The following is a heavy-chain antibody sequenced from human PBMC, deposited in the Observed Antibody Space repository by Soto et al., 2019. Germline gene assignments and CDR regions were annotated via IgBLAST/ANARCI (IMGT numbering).Heavy chain of an antibody. CDR1: GYSISSCYY. D-gene: IGHD3-10*01. Sequence: SETLSLTCAVSGYSISSCYYWGWIRQPPGKGLEWIGSIYHSGSTYYNPSLKSRVTISVDTSKNQFSLKLSSVTAADTAVYYCAPMVRGVIHYFQHWGQGTLVTVS. V-gene: IGHV4-38-2*01. CDR2: IYHSGST. J-gene: IGHJ1*01. CDR3: APMVRGVIHYFQH.